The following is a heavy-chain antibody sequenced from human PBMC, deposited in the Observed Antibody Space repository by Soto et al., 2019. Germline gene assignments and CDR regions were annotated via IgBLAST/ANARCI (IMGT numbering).Heavy chain of an antibody. J-gene: IGHJ5*02. CDR1: GYTFTSYG. CDR2: ISAYNGNT. D-gene: IGHD3-3*01. CDR3: ARVYYDFWSGYYSDWFDP. Sequence: ASVKVSCKASGYTFTSYGISWVRQAPGQGLEWMGWISAYNGNTNYAQKLQGRVTMTTDTSTGTAYMELRSLRSDDTAVYYCARVYYDFWSGYYSDWFDPWGQGTLVTVSS. V-gene: IGHV1-18*01.